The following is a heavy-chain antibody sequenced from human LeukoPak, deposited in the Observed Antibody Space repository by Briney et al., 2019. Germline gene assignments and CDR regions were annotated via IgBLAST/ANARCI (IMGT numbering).Heavy chain of an antibody. CDR2: INHSGST. CDR3: ARKFAVLLQPIVVVVAAFDP. D-gene: IGHD2-15*01. CDR1: GGSFSDHY. Sequence: PSETLSLTCAVYGGSFSDHYWSWVRQPPGKGLEWVGEINHSGSTNYNPSLKSRVTISVDTSKNQFSLKLSSVTAADTAVYYCARKFAVLLQPIVVVVAAFDPWGQGTLVTVSS. V-gene: IGHV4-34*01. J-gene: IGHJ5*02.